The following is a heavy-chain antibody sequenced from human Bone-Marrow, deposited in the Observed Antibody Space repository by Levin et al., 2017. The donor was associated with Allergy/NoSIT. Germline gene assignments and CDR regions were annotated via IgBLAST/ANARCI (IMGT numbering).Heavy chain of an antibody. CDR2: ISYDGSNK. J-gene: IGHJ5*02. V-gene: IGHV3-30*18. CDR1: GFTFSSYG. D-gene: IGHD6-13*01. CDR3: AKGQLYGSSWCNWFDP. Sequence: GGSLRLSCAASGFTFSSYGMHWVRQAPGKGLEWVAVISYDGSNKYYADSVKGRFTISRDNSKNTLYLQMNSLRAEDTAVYYCAKGQLYGSSWCNWFDPWGQGTLVTVSS.